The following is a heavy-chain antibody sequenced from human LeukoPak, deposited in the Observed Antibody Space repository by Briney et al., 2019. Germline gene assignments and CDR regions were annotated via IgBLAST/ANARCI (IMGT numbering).Heavy chain of an antibody. Sequence: SETLSLTCAVYGGSFSGYYWSWIRQPPGKGLGWIGEINHSGSTNYNPSLKSRVTISVDTSKNQFSLKLSSVTAADTAVYYCARGGNPADIVATSGYYYQLDYWGQGTLVTVSS. CDR1: GGSFSGYY. CDR3: ARGGNPADIVATSGYYYQLDY. V-gene: IGHV4-34*01. J-gene: IGHJ4*02. D-gene: IGHD5-12*01. CDR2: INHSGST.